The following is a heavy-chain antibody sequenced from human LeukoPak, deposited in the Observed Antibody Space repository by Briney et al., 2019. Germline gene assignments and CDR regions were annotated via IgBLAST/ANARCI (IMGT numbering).Heavy chain of an antibody. CDR3: ATDYGDYAYMDV. J-gene: IGHJ6*03. CDR2: FDPEDGET. CDR1: GYTLTELS. V-gene: IGHV1-24*01. Sequence: ASVKVSCKVSGYTLTELSMHWVRQAPGKGPEWMGGFDPEDGETIYAQKFQGRVTMTEDTSTDTACMELSSLRSEDTAVYYCATDYGDYAYMDVWGKGTTVTVSS. D-gene: IGHD4-17*01.